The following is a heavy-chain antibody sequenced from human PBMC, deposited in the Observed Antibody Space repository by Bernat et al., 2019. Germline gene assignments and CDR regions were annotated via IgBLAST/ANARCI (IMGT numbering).Heavy chain of an antibody. J-gene: IGHJ4*02. D-gene: IGHD2-15*01. Sequence: EVQLVESGGGLVQPGGSLRLSCAASGSTFSDHYMDWVRQAPGKGLEWISRIRNKPNSYTTEYAASVKGRFTISRDDSKYSLYLQMNSLKTEDTAVYYCVRDAGYCSGGSCYNLFDSWGQGTLVTVSS. V-gene: IGHV3-72*01. CDR3: VRDAGYCSGGSCYNLFDS. CDR1: GSTFSDHY. CDR2: IRNKPNSYTT.